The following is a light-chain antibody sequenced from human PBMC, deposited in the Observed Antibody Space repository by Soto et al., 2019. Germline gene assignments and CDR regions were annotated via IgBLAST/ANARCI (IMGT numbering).Light chain of an antibody. V-gene: IGLV1-47*01. CDR1: SSNIGSNY. CDR2: RNN. CDR3: AAGDNSLGGPVV. Sequence: QSVLTQPPSASGTPGQRVTISCSGSSSNIGSNYVYWYQQLPGTAPKLLIYRNNQRPSGVPDRFSGSKSGTSASLAISGLGPEEEADYYCAAGDNSLGGPVVFGGGTKLPVL. J-gene: IGLJ2*01.